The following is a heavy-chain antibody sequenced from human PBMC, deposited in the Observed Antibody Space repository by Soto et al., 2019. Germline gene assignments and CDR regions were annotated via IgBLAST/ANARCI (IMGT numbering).Heavy chain of an antibody. CDR3: ARWEFGGIVN. D-gene: IGHD1-26*01. J-gene: IGHJ4*02. V-gene: IGHV4-4*07. Sequence: QVQLQESGPGLVKPSETLSLTCSVSGGSVSVYYWSWIRQPAGKGLEWIGRIYNNGRSTNYNPSLKGRVTMLVNTSTNQFSLKMRFVTGADPAGYYCARWEFGGIVNWGQGTLVTVSS. CDR2: IYNNGRST. CDR1: GGSVSVYY.